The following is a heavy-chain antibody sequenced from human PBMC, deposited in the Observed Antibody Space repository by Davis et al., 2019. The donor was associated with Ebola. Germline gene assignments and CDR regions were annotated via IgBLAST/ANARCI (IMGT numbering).Heavy chain of an antibody. V-gene: IGHV1-69*13. J-gene: IGHJ6*02. CDR2: IIPIFGTA. CDR1: GGTFSSYA. D-gene: IGHD6-13*01. CDR3: ARDRIAAADNYYYGMDV. Sequence: SVKVSCKASGGTFSSYAISWVRQAPGQGLEWMGGIIPIFGTANYAQKFQGRVTITADESTSTAYMELSSLRPEDTAVYYCARDRIAAADNYYYGMDVWGQGTTVTVSS.